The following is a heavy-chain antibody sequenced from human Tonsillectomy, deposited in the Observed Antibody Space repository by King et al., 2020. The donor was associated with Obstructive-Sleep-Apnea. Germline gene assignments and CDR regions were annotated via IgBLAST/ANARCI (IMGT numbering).Heavy chain of an antibody. Sequence: QLVQSGVEVKKPGASVKVSCKASGYTFTSYGITWVRLAPGQGLEWMGWISVYNGDTKYAQKFQGRVTMTSDTSTTTAYMELRSLRSDDTAVYYCARFAYAAVVSTDYFDYWGQGTLVTVSS. J-gene: IGHJ4*02. V-gene: IGHV1-18*04. CDR3: ARFAYAAVVSTDYFDY. D-gene: IGHD6-13*01. CDR1: GYTFTSYG. CDR2: ISVYNGDT.